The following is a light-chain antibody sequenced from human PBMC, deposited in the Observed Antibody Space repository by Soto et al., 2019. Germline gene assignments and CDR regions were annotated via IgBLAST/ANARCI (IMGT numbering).Light chain of an antibody. Sequence: NFMLTQPHSVSESPGKTVTISCTRSSGSIASNYVQWYQQRPGSSPTTVIYEDNQRPSGVPDRFSGSIDSSSNSASLTISGLKTEDEADYYCQSYDSSNQGVFGGGTKLT. J-gene: IGLJ2*01. CDR1: SGSIASNY. CDR2: EDN. CDR3: QSYDSSNQGV. V-gene: IGLV6-57*01.